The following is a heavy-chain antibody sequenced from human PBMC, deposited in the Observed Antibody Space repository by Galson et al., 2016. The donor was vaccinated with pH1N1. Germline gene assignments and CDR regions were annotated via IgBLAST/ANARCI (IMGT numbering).Heavy chain of an antibody. CDR1: GGIFDSHT. CDR3: AREGANYYGSDGMDV. V-gene: IGHV1-69*15. D-gene: IGHD3-10*01. CDR2: ISTLFGTA. Sequence: CKASGGIFDSHTISWVRQAPGQGLEWMGRISTLFGTANYAQNFMGRVTISADASTGTAYMELTNLTSQDTAVYFCAREGANYYGSDGMDVWGQGTTVTVSS. J-gene: IGHJ6*02.